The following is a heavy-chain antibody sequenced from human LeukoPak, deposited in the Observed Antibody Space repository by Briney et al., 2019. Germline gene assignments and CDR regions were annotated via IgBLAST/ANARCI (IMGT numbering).Heavy chain of an antibody. CDR2: IVVGSGNT. CDR1: GFTFTSSA. Sequence: SAKVSCKASGFTFTSSAMQWVRQARGQRLEWIGWIVVGSGNTNYAQKFQERVTITRDMSTSTAYMELSSLRSEDTAVYYCAAVRADYYDSSGYYYNYWGQGTLVTVSS. V-gene: IGHV1-58*02. J-gene: IGHJ4*02. D-gene: IGHD3-22*01. CDR3: AAVRADYYDSSGYYYNY.